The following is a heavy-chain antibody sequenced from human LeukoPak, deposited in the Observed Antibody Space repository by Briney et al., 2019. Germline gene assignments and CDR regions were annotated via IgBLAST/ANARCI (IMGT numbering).Heavy chain of an antibody. V-gene: IGHV4-31*03. D-gene: IGHD3-16*02. J-gene: IGHJ4*02. Sequence: PSQTLSLTCTVSGGXVSSGGYYWSWIRQHPQKGLEWIGYISDRGRTYYNPSLMSRLTISVDTSKNQFSLRLTSVTAADTAVYYCARASRLGELSLGYWGQGTLVTVSS. CDR3: ARASRLGELSLGY. CDR2: ISDRGRT. CDR1: GGXVSSGGYY.